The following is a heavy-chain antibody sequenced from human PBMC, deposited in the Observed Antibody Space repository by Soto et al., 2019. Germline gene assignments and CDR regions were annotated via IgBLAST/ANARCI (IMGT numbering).Heavy chain of an antibody. CDR3: ARCPGEYYGMDV. D-gene: IGHD3-10*01. Sequence: QVQLVQSGAEVKKPGASVKVSCKASGYTFTSYAMHWVRQAPGQRLEWMGWINAGNGNTKYSQKFQGRVTITRDTSASTAYMELSSLRSEDTAVYYCARCPGEYYGMDVWGQGTTVTVSS. CDR2: INAGNGNT. V-gene: IGHV1-3*01. J-gene: IGHJ6*02. CDR1: GYTFTSYA.